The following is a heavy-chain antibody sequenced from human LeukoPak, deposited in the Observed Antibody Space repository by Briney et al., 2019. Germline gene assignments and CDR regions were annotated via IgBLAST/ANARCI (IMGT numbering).Heavy chain of an antibody. CDR2: INHSGST. V-gene: IGHV4-34*01. CDR1: GGSFSGYY. J-gene: IGHJ4*02. Sequence: SETPSLTCAVYGGSFSGYYWSWIRQPPGKGLEWIGEINHSGSTNYNPFLKSRVTISVDTSKNQFSLKLSSVTAADTAVYYCARLFGVRLQRQEGYWGQGTLVTVSS. D-gene: IGHD5-24*01. CDR3: ARLFGVRLQRQEGY.